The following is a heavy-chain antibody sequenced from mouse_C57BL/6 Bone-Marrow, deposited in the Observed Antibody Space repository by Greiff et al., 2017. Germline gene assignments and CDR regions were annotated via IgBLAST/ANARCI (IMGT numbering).Heavy chain of an antibody. CDR3: AKGTMADV. V-gene: IGHV2-5*01. J-gene: IGHJ1*03. CDR1: GFSLTSYG. D-gene: IGHD1-1*02. Sequence: VKVVESGPGLVQPSQSLSITCTVSGFSLTSYGVHWVRQSPGKGLEWLGVIWRGGSTDYNAAFMSRLSIPKDNSKSQVFFKMNSLQADDTAIYYSAKGTMADVWGTGTTVTVSS. CDR2: IWRGGST.